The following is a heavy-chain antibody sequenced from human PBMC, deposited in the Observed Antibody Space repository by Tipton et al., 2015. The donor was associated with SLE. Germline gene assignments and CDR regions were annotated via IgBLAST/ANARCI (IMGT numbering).Heavy chain of an antibody. CDR2: IRYDGSNK. J-gene: IGHJ5*02. D-gene: IGHD3-22*01. V-gene: IGHV3-30*02. Sequence: SLRLSCEASGITFSSYGIHWVRQAPGKGLEWVAFIRYDGSNKYYADSVKGRFTISRDNSKNTLYLQMNSLRAEDTAVYYCAIPTYYYDSSGEFDPWGQGTLVTVSS. CDR1: GITFSSYG. CDR3: AIPTYYYDSSGEFDP.